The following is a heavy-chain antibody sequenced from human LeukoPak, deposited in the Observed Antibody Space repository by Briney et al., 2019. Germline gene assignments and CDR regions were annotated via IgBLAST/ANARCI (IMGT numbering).Heavy chain of an antibody. Sequence: ASVKVSCKVSGYTLTELSMHWVRQAPGKGLEWMGGFDPEDGETIYAQKFQGRVTMTEDTSTDTAYMELSGLRSEDTAVYYCATGTWGDQDYYYYGMDVWGQGTTVTVSS. D-gene: IGHD1-26*01. J-gene: IGHJ6*02. CDR2: FDPEDGET. V-gene: IGHV1-24*01. CDR3: ATGTWGDQDYYYYGMDV. CDR1: GYTLTELS.